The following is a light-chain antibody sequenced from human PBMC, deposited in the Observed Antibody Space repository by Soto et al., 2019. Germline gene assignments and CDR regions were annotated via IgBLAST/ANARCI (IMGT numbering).Light chain of an antibody. CDR1: QSVNRN. J-gene: IGKJ4*01. CDR2: AAS. V-gene: IGKV3-15*01. CDR3: QQYYDWPPVT. Sequence: EIVMTQSPATLSVSPGERATLSCRASQSVNRNLAWYQQKPGQAPRLLIYAASNRATGIPARFRASESGTEFNLTISSLQSEDFAVYYCQQYYDWPPVTFGGGTKVDIK.